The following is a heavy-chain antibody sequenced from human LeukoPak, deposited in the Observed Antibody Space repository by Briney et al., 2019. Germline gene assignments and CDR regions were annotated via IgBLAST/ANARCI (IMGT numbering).Heavy chain of an antibody. CDR2: INHSGST. D-gene: IGHD6-19*01. J-gene: IGHJ3*02. CDR3: AGERGPGRQWPI. Sequence: SETLSLTCAVYGGSFSGYYWSWIRQPPGKGLEWIGEINHSGSTNYNPSLKSRVTISVDTSKNQFSLKLSSVTAADTAVYYCAGERGPGRQWPIWGQGTMVTVSS. CDR1: GGSFSGYY. V-gene: IGHV4-34*01.